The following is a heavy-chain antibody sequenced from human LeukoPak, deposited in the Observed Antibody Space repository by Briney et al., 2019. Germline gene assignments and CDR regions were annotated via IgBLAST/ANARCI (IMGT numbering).Heavy chain of an antibody. CDR2: IRSYSSYI. D-gene: IGHD2-15*01. V-gene: IGHV3-21*01. Sequence: GGSLRLSCTASGFTFDTYNFNWVRQAPGKGREGVATIRSYSSYIHYADSVKGRFTISRDDAKKSMVLVMNSLRVEDKAVYSCARYSEVYYYVDVWGTGNTVTVSS. CDR1: GFTFDTYN. J-gene: IGHJ6*03. CDR3: ARYSEVYYYVDV.